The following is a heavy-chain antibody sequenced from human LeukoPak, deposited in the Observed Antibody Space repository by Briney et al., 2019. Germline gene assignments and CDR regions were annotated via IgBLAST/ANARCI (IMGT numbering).Heavy chain of an antibody. Sequence: GASVKVSFKASGYTFTSYGISWVRQAPGQGLEWMGWISAYNGNTNYAQKLQGRVTMTTDTSTSTAYMELRSLRSDDTAVYYCAKSIAARPYYYYYYIDVWGKGTTVTVSS. J-gene: IGHJ6*03. D-gene: IGHD6-6*01. CDR3: AKSIAARPYYYYYYIDV. CDR2: ISAYNGNT. CDR1: GYTFTSYG. V-gene: IGHV1-18*01.